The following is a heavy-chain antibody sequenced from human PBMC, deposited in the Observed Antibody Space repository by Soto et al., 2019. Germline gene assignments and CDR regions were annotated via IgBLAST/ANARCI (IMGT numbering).Heavy chain of an antibody. J-gene: IGHJ3*02. Sequence: GESLKISCKGSGYGFTSYWIGWVRQMPGKGLEWMGRIDPSDSYTNYSPSFQGPVTISADKSISTAYLQWSSLKASDTAIYYCARHGSSGSRDAFDIWGQGTMVTVSS. CDR3: ARHGSSGSRDAFDI. CDR1: GYGFTSYW. D-gene: IGHD3-22*01. V-gene: IGHV5-10-1*01. CDR2: IDPSDSYT.